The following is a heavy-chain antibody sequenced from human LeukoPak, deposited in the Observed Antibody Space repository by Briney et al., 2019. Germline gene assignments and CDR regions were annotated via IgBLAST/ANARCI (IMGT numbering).Heavy chain of an antibody. Sequence: GGSLRLSCAASGLTFSSHDMNWVRQTTGKGLEWVSAIGTTGDTYYAASVKGRFTISRENGKNSLYLQMNSLRAGDTAVYYCVRDLLAVDGYWYFDLWGRGTLVTVSS. D-gene: IGHD1-26*01. CDR3: VRDLLAVDGYWYFDL. CDR1: GLTFSSHD. V-gene: IGHV3-13*01. CDR2: IGTTGDT. J-gene: IGHJ2*01.